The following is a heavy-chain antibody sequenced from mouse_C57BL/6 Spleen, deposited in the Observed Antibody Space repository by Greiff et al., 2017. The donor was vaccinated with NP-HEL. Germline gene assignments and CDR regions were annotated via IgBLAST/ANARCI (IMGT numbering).Heavy chain of an antibody. Sequence: QVQLQQSGAELARPGASVKMSCKASGYTFTSYTMHWVKQRPGQGLEWIGYINPSSGYTKYNQKFKGKATLTADKSSSTAYLQLSRLTSDDSAVYYCARTVNPTCESSYGDMDYWGKGTSVTVSS. CDR3: ARTVNPTCESSYGDMDY. CDR2: INPSSGYT. J-gene: IGHJ4*01. D-gene: IGHD1-1*01. CDR1: GYTFTSYT. V-gene: IGHV1-4*01.